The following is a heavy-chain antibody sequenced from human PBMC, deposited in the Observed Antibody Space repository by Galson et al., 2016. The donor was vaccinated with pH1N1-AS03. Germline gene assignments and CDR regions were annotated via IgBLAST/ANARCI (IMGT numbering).Heavy chain of an antibody. D-gene: IGHD4-17*01. J-gene: IGHJ4*02. V-gene: IGHV6-1*01. CDR3: VRDIYGDPLGE. CDR2: TYLRSTRYH. Sequence: CAISGDSVLSDSAAWNWVRQSPSRGLEWLGRTYLRSTRYHDYAESMKSRIIINADTSKNQFSLQLNSVTPEDTAVYYCVRDIYGDPLGEWGQGTLVTVSS. CDR1: GDSVLSDSAA.